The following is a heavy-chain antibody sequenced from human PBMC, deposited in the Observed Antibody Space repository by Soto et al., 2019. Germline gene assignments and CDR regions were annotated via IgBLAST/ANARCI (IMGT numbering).Heavy chain of an antibody. CDR3: ARDPKIVAKMGSIYDYYGMDV. CDR2: IKQDGSDK. CDR1: GFTFSSYW. J-gene: IGHJ6*01. V-gene: IGHV3-7*01. Sequence: EVQLVESGGGLVQPGGSLRLSCAASGFTFSSYWMTWVRQAPGKGLEWVANIKQDGSDKYYVDSVKGRFTISRDNAKNSLYLQMNALRAEDTAVYYCARDPKIVAKMGSIYDYYGMDVW. D-gene: IGHD5-12*01.